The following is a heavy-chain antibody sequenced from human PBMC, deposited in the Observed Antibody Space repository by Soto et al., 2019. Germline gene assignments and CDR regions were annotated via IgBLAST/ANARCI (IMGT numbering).Heavy chain of an antibody. CDR3: ARGARSYYDSSGYYPYNWFDP. D-gene: IGHD3-22*01. CDR2: ISSSGSTI. V-gene: IGHV3-48*03. CDR1: GFTFSSYE. Sequence: EVQLVESGGGLVQPGGSLRLSCAASGFTFSSYEMNWVRQAPGKGLEWVSYISSSGSTIYYADSVKGRFTISRDNAKNALYRQMNSLRAEDTAVYYCARGARSYYDSSGYYPYNWFDPWGQGTLVTVSS. J-gene: IGHJ5*02.